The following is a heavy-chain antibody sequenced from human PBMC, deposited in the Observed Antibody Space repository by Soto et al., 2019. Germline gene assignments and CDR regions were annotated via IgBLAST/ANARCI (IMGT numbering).Heavy chain of an antibody. CDR3: ATEISATRAKGY. CDR1: GGTFSSYT. D-gene: IGHD3-3*02. V-gene: IGHV1-69*15. CDR2: IVPVFGTP. J-gene: IGHJ4*02. Sequence: QVQLVQSGAEVKKPGSSVKVSCKASGGTFSSYTVSWVRQAPGQGLEWMGSIVPVFGTPNYAQRFQGRVRITADESTGTPYMELTSLRFEDTAVYFCATEISATRAKGYWGQGTLVTVSS.